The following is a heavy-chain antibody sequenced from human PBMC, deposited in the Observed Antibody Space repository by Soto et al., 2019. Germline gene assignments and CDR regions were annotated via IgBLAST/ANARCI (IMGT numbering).Heavy chain of an antibody. CDR1: GFAFSHYW. D-gene: IGHD3-16*01. Sequence: QVVESGGGLVQPGGSLRLSCAASGFAFSHYWMFWVRQAPGMGLEWVANIKEDGRWRNYVDSVKGRVTISRDNAKNSLYLEMNSLRSKDTAVYYCAGDRGGRSGKDVWGKGTTVTVSS. J-gene: IGHJ6*04. CDR2: IKEDGRWR. V-gene: IGHV3-7*01. CDR3: AGDRGGRSGKDV.